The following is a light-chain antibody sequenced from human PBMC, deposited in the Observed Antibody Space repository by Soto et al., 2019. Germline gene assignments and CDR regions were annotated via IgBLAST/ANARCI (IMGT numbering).Light chain of an antibody. CDR2: ATS. Sequence: VMTQSPATLSVSPGDRATLSCRASQTFNRNVAWYQQKPGQAPRLLIYATSTRATGIPARFSGSGSGTEFTLTISSLQSEDFAVYYCQQYYNWSLTFGGGTKVDIK. J-gene: IGKJ4*01. V-gene: IGKV3-15*01. CDR3: QQYYNWSLT. CDR1: QTFNRN.